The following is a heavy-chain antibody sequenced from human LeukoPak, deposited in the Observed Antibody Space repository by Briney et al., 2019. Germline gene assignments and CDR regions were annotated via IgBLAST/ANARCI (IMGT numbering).Heavy chain of an antibody. J-gene: IGHJ5*02. CDR1: GFTFSNYW. Sequence: PGGSLRLSCVASGFTFSNYWMHWVRQPPGKGLVWVSRIYVDGRTTNYADSVKGRYTISRDNAKNTVYLEMNSLSVEDTATYYCIRDFRSADLWGQGTLVTVTS. CDR3: IRDFRSADL. CDR2: IYVDGRTT. V-gene: IGHV3-74*01.